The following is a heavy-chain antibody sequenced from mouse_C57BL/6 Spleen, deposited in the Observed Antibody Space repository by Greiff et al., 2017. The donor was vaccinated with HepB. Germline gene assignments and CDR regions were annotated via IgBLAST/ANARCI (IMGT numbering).Heavy chain of an antibody. D-gene: IGHD2-13*01. J-gene: IGHJ4*01. V-gene: IGHV1-80*01. Sequence: VQLQESGAELVKPGASVKISCKASGYAFSSYWMNWVKQRPGKGLEWIGQIYPGDGDTNYNGKFKGKATLTVEKSSSTVYLELSRLTSDDSAVYYCARTTDYAMDYWGQGTSVTVSS. CDR2: IYPGDGDT. CDR3: ARTTDYAMDY. CDR1: GYAFSSYW.